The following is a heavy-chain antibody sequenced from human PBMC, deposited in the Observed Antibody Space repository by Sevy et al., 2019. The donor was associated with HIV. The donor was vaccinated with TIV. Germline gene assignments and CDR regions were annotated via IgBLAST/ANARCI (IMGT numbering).Heavy chain of an antibody. CDR1: GFTLSSYS. J-gene: IGHJ3*01. Sequence: GGSLRLSCAASGFTLSSYSMNWVRQAPGKGLEWVSSISSTSTYIYYADSVKGRVTISRDNAKNSLFLQMNSLRAEDTAVYYCARGYHYHSSGYYSGDAFDVWGQGTMVTVSS. CDR3: ARGYHYHSSGYYSGDAFDV. D-gene: IGHD3-22*01. V-gene: IGHV3-21*01. CDR2: ISSTSTYI.